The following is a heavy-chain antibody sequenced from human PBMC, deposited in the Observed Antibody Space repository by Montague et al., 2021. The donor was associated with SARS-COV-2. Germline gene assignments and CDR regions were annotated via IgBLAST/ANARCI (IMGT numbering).Heavy chain of an antibody. CDR2: IDWDDDK. CDR3: ARTYYYGSGSYYTYYFDY. Sequence: PALVKPTQTLTLTCTFSGFSLSTSGMYVSWIRQPPGKALEWLALIDWDDDKYYSTSLKTRLTISKDTSKNQVVLTMTNMDPVDTATYYCARTYYYGSGSYYTYYFDYWGQGTLVTVSS. CDR1: GFSLSTSGMY. J-gene: IGHJ4*02. V-gene: IGHV2-70*01. D-gene: IGHD3-10*01.